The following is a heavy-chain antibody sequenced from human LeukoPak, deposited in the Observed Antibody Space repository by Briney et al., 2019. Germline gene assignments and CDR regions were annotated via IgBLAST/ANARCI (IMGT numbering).Heavy chain of an antibody. D-gene: IGHD4-17*01. CDR2: IYYSGST. J-gene: IGHJ4*02. CDR3: ARVGVTTVIDY. V-gene: IGHV4-30-4*08. Sequence: PSQTLSLTCTVSGGSISSGDYYWRWVRQPPGKGLEWIGYIYYSGSTYYNPSLKSRVTISVDTSKNQFSLKLSSVTAADTAVYYCARVGVTTVIDYWGQGTLVTVSS. CDR1: GGSISSGDYY.